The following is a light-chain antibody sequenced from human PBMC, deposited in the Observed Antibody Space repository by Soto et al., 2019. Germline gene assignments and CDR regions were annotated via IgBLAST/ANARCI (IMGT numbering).Light chain of an antibody. CDR1: QSVSSN. Sequence: EIVMTQSPATLSVSPGERATLSCRASQSVSSNLAWYQQKPGQAPRLLIYGASTRATGIPARFSGSGSGTEFNLPISSLQSEDFAVDYCQHYNNWPRTFGQGTKVEIK. CDR3: QHYNNWPRT. CDR2: GAS. J-gene: IGKJ1*01. V-gene: IGKV3-15*01.